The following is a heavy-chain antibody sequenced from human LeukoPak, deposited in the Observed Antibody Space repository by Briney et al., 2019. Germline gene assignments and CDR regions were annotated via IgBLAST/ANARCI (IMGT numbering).Heavy chain of an antibody. CDR2: TVVGSGNT. J-gene: IGHJ6*02. V-gene: IGHV1-58*01. CDR1: GFTFMNSA. Sequence: ASVKVSCKAPGFTFMNSAVQWVRQARGQRLEWIGWTVVGSGNTDYAQKFQGRVTINRDMSTGTAYMELRSLRSEDTAVYYCAADFGGERQLVRYYGLDVWGQGTAVTVSS. D-gene: IGHD6-13*01. CDR3: AADFGGERQLVRYYGLDV.